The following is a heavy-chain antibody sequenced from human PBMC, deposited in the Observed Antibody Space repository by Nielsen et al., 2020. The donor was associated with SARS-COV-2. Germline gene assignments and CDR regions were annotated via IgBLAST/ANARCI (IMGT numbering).Heavy chain of an antibody. CDR3: TRDQYYGSGSYYYYFDY. Sequence: GSLKISCAASGFTFSTYAMSWVRQAPGKGLEWVGFIRSKAYGGTTEYAASVKGRFTISRDDSKSIAYLQMNSLKTEDTAVYYCTRDQYYGSGSYYYYFDYWGQGTLVTVSS. CDR2: IRSKAYGGTT. V-gene: IGHV3-49*04. J-gene: IGHJ4*02. D-gene: IGHD3-10*01. CDR1: GFTFSTYA.